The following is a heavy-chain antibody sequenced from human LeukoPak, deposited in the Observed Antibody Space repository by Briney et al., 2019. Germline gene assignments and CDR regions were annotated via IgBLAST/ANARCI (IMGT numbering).Heavy chain of an antibody. V-gene: IGHV3-30*04. D-gene: IGHD7-27*01. CDR2: ISYDESTK. J-gene: IGHJ4*02. CDR1: GFTFGIYT. Sequence: PGRSLRLSCAASGFTFGIYTMHWVRQAPGKGLEWVTSISYDESTKNYAASAEGRFTISRDSSKDTLYLHMTSLRVEDTAIYYCARDLGTRRDYWGQGTLVTVSS. CDR3: ARDLGTRRDY.